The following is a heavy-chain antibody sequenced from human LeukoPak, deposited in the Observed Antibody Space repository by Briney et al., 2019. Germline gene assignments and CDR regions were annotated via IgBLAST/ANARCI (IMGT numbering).Heavy chain of an antibody. V-gene: IGHV1-18*01. CDR2: ISANNGDT. CDR3: EKAHNAERRPRRVFDY. Sequence: AAVNVSCNASGYTFSSYAGSWVRQAPGQGLELLGWISANNGDTRYSQTVQGRVTMTTYTSTGTGNVYVSGVRAEATAVCYGEKAHNAERRPRRVFDYWGHGNLVSVSS. D-gene: IGHD2-2*01. CDR1: GYTFSSYA. J-gene: IGHJ4*01.